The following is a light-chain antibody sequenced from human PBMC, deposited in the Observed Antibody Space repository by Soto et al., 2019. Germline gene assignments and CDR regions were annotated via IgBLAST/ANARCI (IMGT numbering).Light chain of an antibody. CDR3: QQYNNWPWT. CDR1: QSVSSN. J-gene: IGKJ1*01. CDR2: GAS. V-gene: IGKV3-15*01. Sequence: EIVMTHSPPTLSVSPGERATLSCRASQSVSSNLAWYQQKPGQAPRLLIYGASTRATGIPARFSGSGYGTEFTLTISSLQSEDFAVYYCQQYNNWPWTFGQGTKVDIK.